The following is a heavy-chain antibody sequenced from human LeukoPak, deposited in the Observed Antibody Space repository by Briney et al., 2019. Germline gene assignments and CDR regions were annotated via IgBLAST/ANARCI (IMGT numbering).Heavy chain of an antibody. D-gene: IGHD3-10*01. CDR1: GFTFSSYA. Sequence: GGSLRLSCAASGFTFSSYAMSWVRQAPGKGLEWVSAIGGSGGSTYYADSVKGRFTISRDNSKNTLYLQMNSLRAEDTAVYYCAKGRTYYYGSGSYHWGQGTLVTVSS. V-gene: IGHV3-23*01. CDR2: IGGSGGST. J-gene: IGHJ5*02. CDR3: AKGRTYYYGSGSYH.